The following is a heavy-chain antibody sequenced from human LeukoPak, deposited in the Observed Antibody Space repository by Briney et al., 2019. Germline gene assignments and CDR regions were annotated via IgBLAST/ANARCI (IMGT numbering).Heavy chain of an antibody. CDR2: IDHSGST. J-gene: IGHJ6*02. CDR3: ARLPLLWFGEFEKYYYYGMDV. CDR1: GGSFSGYY. V-gene: IGHV4-34*01. Sequence: SETLSLTCAVYGGSFSGYYWSWIRQPPGKGLEWIGEIDHSGSTNYNPSLKTRVTISVDPSKNQSSLKLRSVTAADTAVYYCARLPLLWFGEFEKYYYYGMDVWGQGTTVTVSS. D-gene: IGHD3-10*01.